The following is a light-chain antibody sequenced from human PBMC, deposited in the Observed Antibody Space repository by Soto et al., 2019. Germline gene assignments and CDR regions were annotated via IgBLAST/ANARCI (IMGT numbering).Light chain of an antibody. J-gene: IGKJ1*01. V-gene: IGKV1-5*01. CDR1: QSISGW. CDR2: DAS. CDR3: QHYNSYSPA. Sequence: DLQMTHSPSTLSASVGDRVTITCRASQSISGWLAWYQQKPGKAPKLLIFDASSLESGVPSRFSGSVSGTEFTLTISSLQPDDFATYYCQHYNSYSPAFGQGTKVDIK.